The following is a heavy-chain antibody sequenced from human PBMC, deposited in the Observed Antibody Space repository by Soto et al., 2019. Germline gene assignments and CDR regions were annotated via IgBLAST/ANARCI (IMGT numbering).Heavy chain of an antibody. V-gene: IGHV3-30*18. CDR1: GFTFSSYG. J-gene: IGHJ6*03. CDR2: ISYDGSNK. CDR3: AKDWRVVVAATVDYYYYYMDV. D-gene: IGHD2-15*01. Sequence: QVQLVESGGGVVQPGRSLRLSCAASGFTFSSYGMHWVRQAPGKGLEWVAVISYDGSNKYYADSVKGRFTISRDNSKNTLYLQMNSLRAEDTAVYYCAKDWRVVVAATVDYYYYYMDVWGKGTTVTVSS.